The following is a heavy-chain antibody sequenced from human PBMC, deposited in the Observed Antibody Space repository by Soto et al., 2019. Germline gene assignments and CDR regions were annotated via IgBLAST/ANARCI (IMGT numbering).Heavy chain of an antibody. CDR3: ARGPPSRALWFGKYYFDY. Sequence: ASVKVSCKASGYTFTNYAMHWVRQAPGQGLEWMGWINPNSGGTNYAQKFQGWVTMTRDTSISTAYMELSRLRSDDTAVYYCARGPPSRALWFGKYYFDYWGQGTLVTVSS. J-gene: IGHJ4*02. V-gene: IGHV1-2*04. D-gene: IGHD3-10*01. CDR1: GYTFTNYA. CDR2: INPNSGGT.